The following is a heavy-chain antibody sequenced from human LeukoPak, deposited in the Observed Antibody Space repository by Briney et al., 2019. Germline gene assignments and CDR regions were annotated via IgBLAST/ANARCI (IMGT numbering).Heavy chain of an antibody. D-gene: IGHD2-2*02. CDR3: ATDLIGYCSSTSCFTDY. Sequence: PGGSLRLSCAASGFTFSSYSMNWARQAPGKGLEWVSYISSSSSTIYYADSVKGRFTISRDNAKNSLYLQMNSLRAEDTAVYYCATDLIGYCSSTSCFTDYWGQGTLVTVSS. J-gene: IGHJ4*02. CDR1: GFTFSSYS. V-gene: IGHV3-48*01. CDR2: ISSSSSTI.